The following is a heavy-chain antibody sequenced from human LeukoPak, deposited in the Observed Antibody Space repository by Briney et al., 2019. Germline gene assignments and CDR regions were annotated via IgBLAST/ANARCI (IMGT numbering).Heavy chain of an antibody. CDR2: FYSDGST. CDR3: ARGVEPLAANTLAY. CDR1: ALTVITND. V-gene: IGHV3-53*01. J-gene: IGHJ4*02. Sequence: QPGGSLRLSCSASALTVITNDMSSVRQAPGEGLELVSVFYSDGSTKYANSVQGRFTISRDNSKNTLYLEMNSLSPDDTAVYYCARGVEPLAANTLAYWGQGTLVTVSS. D-gene: IGHD1-14*01.